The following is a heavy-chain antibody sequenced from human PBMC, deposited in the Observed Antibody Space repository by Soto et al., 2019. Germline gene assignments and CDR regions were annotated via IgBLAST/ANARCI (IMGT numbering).Heavy chain of an antibody. J-gene: IGHJ4*02. V-gene: IGHV1-69*04. CDR2: IVPLLGVT. CDR1: GGTSTIYT. CDR3: ATEKYGAGRVGVYF. Sequence: SVKVSCKASGGTSTIYTITWVRQAPGQGLEWMGRIVPLLGVTNYARNFQGRVTINADTSTGTVYMELSSLRFEDTAVYYCATEKYGAGRVGVYFWGQGTQVTVSS. D-gene: IGHD1-26*01.